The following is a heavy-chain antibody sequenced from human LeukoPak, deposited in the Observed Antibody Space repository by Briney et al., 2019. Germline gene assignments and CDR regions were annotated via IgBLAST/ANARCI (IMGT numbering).Heavy chain of an antibody. CDR2: IFPHDSGT. V-gene: IGHV5-51*01. CDR3: ARSGLLDY. CDR1: GYSFTSYW. D-gene: IGHD3/OR15-3a*01. J-gene: IGHJ4*02. Sequence: GESLKISCKGSGYSFTSYWIGWVRQMPGKGLEWMGIIFPHDSGTRYSPSFQGQVTISADKSISTAYLQWNSLKASDTAMYYCARSGLLDYWGQGTLVTVSS.